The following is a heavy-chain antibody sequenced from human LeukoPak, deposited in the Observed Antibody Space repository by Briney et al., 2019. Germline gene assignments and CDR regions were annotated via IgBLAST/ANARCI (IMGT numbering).Heavy chain of an antibody. CDR1: GFTFDDYG. CDR2: ISGSGGST. CDR3: AKDQITMTPFDP. J-gene: IGHJ5*02. Sequence: GGSLRLSCAASGFTFDDYGMSWVRQGPGKGLEWVSAISGSGGSTYYADSVKGRFTISRDNSKNTLYLQMNSLRAEDTAVYYCAKDQITMTPFDPWGQGTLVTVSS. D-gene: IGHD3-22*01. V-gene: IGHV3-23*01.